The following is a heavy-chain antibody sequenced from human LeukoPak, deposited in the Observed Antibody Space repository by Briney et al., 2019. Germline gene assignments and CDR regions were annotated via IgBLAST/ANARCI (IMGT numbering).Heavy chain of an antibody. V-gene: IGHV1-69*04. CDR1: GGTFSSYA. J-gene: IGHJ3*02. D-gene: IGHD6-13*01. CDR2: IIPILGIA. Sequence: SVKVSCKASGGTFSSYAISWVRQAPGQGLEWMGRIIPILGIANYAQKFQGRVTITADRSTSTAYMELSSLRSEDTAVYYCARVIGAAAGGAFDIWGQGTMVTVSS. CDR3: ARVIGAAAGGAFDI.